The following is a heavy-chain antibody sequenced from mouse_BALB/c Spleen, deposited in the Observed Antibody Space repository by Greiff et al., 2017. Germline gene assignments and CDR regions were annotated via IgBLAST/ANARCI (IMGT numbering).Heavy chain of an antibody. V-gene: IGHV2-6-7*01. CDR2: IWGDGST. CDR3: ARAYYEYAMDY. CDR1: GFSLTGYG. D-gene: IGHD2-10*01. Sequence: VQLKESGPGLVAPSQSLSITCTVSGFSLTGYGVNWVRQPPGKGLEWLGMIWGDGSTDYNSALKSRLSISKDNSKSQVFLKMNSLQTDDTARYYCARAYYEYAMDYWGQGTSVTVSS. J-gene: IGHJ4*01.